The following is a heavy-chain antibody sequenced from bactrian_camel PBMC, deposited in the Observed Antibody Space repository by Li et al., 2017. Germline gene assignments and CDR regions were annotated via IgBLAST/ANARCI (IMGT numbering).Heavy chain of an antibody. J-gene: IGHJ4*01. D-gene: IGHD1*01. Sequence: VQLVESGGGSAQPGGSLRLSCVASGYEFSTGCMGWFRQFPGKGLEWVSAISWSGDSTNYTDSVKGRFTISRDNAKDMLNLQMDNLKPEDTAMYYCAANWYPCEVDDPSDNYRWWGQGTQVTVS. CDR1: GYEFSTGC. CDR2: ISWSGDST. V-gene: IGHV3S22*01. CDR3: AANWYPCEVDDPSDNYRW.